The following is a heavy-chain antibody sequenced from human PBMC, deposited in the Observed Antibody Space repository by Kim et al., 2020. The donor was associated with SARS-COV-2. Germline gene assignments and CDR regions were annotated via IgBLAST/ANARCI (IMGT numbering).Heavy chain of an antibody. J-gene: IGHJ3*02. D-gene: IGHD3-22*01. V-gene: IGHV3-33*01. CDR1: GFTFSSYG. Sequence: GGSLRLSCAASGFTFSSYGMHWVRQAPGKGLEWVAVIWYDGSNKYYADSVKGRFTISRDNSKNTLYLQMNSLRAEDTAVYYCARDTPNYYDSSGYFNGGAFDIWGQGTMVTVSS. CDR3: ARDTPNYYDSSGYFNGGAFDI. CDR2: IWYDGSNK.